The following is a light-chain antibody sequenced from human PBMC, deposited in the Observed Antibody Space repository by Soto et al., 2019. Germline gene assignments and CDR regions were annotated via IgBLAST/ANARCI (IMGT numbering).Light chain of an antibody. CDR1: QSVDSVY. CDR3: QQYNNWPPT. J-gene: IGKJ3*01. CDR2: GAS. Sequence: EIVLTQSPGTLSLSPGERATLSCRASQSVDSVYLTWYQQKPGQAPRLLIYGASTRAAGIPSRFSGSGSGTDFTLTISRLEPEDFAVYYCQQYNNWPPTFGPGTKVDIK. V-gene: IGKV3-20*01.